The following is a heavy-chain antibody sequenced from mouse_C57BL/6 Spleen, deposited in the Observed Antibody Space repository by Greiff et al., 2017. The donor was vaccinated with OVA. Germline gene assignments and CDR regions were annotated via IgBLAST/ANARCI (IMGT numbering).Heavy chain of an antibody. D-gene: IGHD1-1*01. CDR1: GYAFTNYL. J-gene: IGHJ3*01. V-gene: IGHV1-54*01. Sequence: VQLQQSGAELVRPGTSVKVSCKASGYAFTNYLIEWVKQRPGQGLEWIGVINPGSGGTNYNEKFKGKATLTADKSSSTAYMQLSSLTSEDSAVYFCARENYYGSRRFAYWGQGTLVTVSA. CDR2: INPGSGGT. CDR3: ARENYYGSRRFAY.